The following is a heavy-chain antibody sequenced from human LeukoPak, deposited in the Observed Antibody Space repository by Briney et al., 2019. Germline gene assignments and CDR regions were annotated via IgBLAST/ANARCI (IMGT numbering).Heavy chain of an antibody. CDR1: GYTFTSYG. D-gene: IGHD3-10*01. CDR3: ARSYGSGSYTWFDP. V-gene: IGHV1-18*01. J-gene: IGHJ5*02. Sequence: ASVKVSCKASGYTFTSYGISWVRQAPGQGLEWMGWISAYNGNTNYAQKLQGRVNMTTDTSTSTAYMELRSLRSDDTAVYYCARSYGSGSYTWFDPWGQGTLVTVSS. CDR2: ISAYNGNT.